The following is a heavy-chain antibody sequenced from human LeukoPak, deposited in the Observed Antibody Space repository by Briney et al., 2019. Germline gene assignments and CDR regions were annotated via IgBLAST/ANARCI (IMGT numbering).Heavy chain of an antibody. V-gene: IGHV3-53*01. D-gene: IGHD2-15*01. J-gene: IGHJ4*02. CDR1: GFTVSSNY. Sequence: PGGSLRLSCAASGFTVSSNYMSWVRQAPGMGLEWVSVIYSGGNTYYADSVKGRFTISRDNSKNTLYLQMNSLRAEDTAVYYCARDRRGYCSAGICYHYFDYWGQGTLVIVSS. CDR2: IYSGGNT. CDR3: ARDRRGYCSAGICYHYFDY.